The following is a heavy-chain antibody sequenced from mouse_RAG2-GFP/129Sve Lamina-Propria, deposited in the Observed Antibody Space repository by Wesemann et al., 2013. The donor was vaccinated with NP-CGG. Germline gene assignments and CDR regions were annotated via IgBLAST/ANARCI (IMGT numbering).Heavy chain of an antibody. V-gene: IGHV1-15*01. CDR1: GYTFTDYE. CDR2: IDPETGGT. CDR3: TRLHYGSSPAWFAY. D-gene: IGHD1-1*01. J-gene: IGHJ3*01. Sequence: QVQLQQSGAELVRPGASVTLSCKASGYTFTDYEMHWVKQTPVHGLEWIGAIDPETGGTAYNQKFKGKAILTADKSSSTAYMELRSLTSEDSAVYYCTRLHYGSSPAWFAYWGQGTLVTVSA.